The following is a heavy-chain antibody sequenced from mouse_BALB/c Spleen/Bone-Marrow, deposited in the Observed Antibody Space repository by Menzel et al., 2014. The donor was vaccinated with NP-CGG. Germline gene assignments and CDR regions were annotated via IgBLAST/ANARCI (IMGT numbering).Heavy chain of an antibody. CDR3: ARGYDYSSWFAY. V-gene: IGHV5-6-3*01. CDR1: GFTFSSYG. CDR2: INVNGDTT. D-gene: IGHD2-4*01. J-gene: IGHJ3*01. Sequence: EVKVVESGGGLVQPGGSLKLSCAASGFTFSSYGMSWVRQTPDKRLEMIAAINVNGDTTYHPDSVKGRFTISRDNVKNTLYLQMISLKSEATAMYYCARGYDYSSWFAYWRQGTLVTVSA.